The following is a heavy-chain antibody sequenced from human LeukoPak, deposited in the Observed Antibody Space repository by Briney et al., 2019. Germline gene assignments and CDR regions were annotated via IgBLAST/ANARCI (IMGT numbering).Heavy chain of an antibody. CDR1: GGSIRNYY. J-gene: IGHJ6*03. CDR2: IYSTGST. Sequence: SETLSLTCTVSGGSIRNYYWTWIRQPAGKGLEWIGRIYSTGSTNYNPSLKGRVTMSVDTSKNQFSLKLGSVTAADTAVYYCARSQTGYSSGWSYYYHYMDVWGRGTTVTISS. CDR3: ARSQTGYSSGWSYYYHYMDV. D-gene: IGHD6-19*01. V-gene: IGHV4-4*07.